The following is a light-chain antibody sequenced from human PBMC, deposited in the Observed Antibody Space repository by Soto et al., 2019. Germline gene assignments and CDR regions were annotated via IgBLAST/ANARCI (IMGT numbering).Light chain of an antibody. J-gene: IGKJ1*01. Sequence: ERVMTQYPATLSVSPGERATLSCRASQSVSSNLAWYQQKPGQAPRLLIYGVSTRATGIPARFSGSGSGTEFTLTISSLQSEDFAVYYCQQYNNWPWTFGQGTKVDI. CDR2: GVS. V-gene: IGKV3-15*01. CDR1: QSVSSN. CDR3: QQYNNWPWT.